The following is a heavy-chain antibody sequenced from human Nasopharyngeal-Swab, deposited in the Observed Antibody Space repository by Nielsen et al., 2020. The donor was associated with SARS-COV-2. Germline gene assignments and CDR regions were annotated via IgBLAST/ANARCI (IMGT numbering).Heavy chain of an antibody. V-gene: IGHV3-30*03. D-gene: IGHD4-17*01. J-gene: IGHJ4*02. CDR2: IAHDASNE. CDR1: GLTFSSFG. CDR3: ARDAPAHYGAFY. Sequence: GGSLRLSCAASGLTFSSFGMHWVRQAPGKGLERVAFIAHDASNEYYGDSVKGRFSISRDSSKNTLYLQMDSLRGEDTAVYYCARDAPAHYGAFYWGRGTLVTVSS.